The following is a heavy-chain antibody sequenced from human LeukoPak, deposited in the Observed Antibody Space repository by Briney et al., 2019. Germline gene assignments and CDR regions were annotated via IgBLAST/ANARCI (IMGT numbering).Heavy chain of an antibody. J-gene: IGHJ4*02. CDR3: ARDQGYGGFDY. CDR1: GGSISTYY. D-gene: IGHD3-16*01. Sequence: PSETLSLTCTVPGGSISTYYWSWIRQPPGKGLEWIGYIYYIGTTNYNPSLKSRVTISVDTSKNQFSLKLSSVTAADTAFYYCARDQGYGGFDYWGQGALVTVSS. V-gene: IGHV4-59*01. CDR2: IYYIGTT.